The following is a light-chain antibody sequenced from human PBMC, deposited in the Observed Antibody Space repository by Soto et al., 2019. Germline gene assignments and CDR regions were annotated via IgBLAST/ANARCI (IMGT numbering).Light chain of an antibody. CDR2: EVN. V-gene: IGLV2-11*01. CDR3: CLSPGSLTWL. Sequence: QSALTQPPSASGSPGQSVTISCTATGSGVGDSSHVSWYQLHPGKAPKLMIYEVNNRPSGVPDRFSGSKSGSTASLTISGLQAEDEAAYYCCLSPGSLTWLFGGGTKLTVL. CDR1: GSGVGDSSH. J-gene: IGLJ3*02.